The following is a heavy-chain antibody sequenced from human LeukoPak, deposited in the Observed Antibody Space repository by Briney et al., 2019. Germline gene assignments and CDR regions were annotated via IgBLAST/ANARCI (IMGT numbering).Heavy chain of an antibody. D-gene: IGHD6-13*01. J-gene: IGHJ1*01. CDR1: GFTFKTHA. CDR2: ISGGGTST. Sequence: GGSLRLSCAASGFTFKTHAMSWVRQAPGKGLEWVSNISGGGTSTYYTDSVKGRFTVSRDNAKNTVYLQMNNLRAEDTAVYYCAKDSGIPARGKVEYFQDWGQGTLVTVSS. V-gene: IGHV3-23*01. CDR3: AKDSGIPARGKVEYFQD.